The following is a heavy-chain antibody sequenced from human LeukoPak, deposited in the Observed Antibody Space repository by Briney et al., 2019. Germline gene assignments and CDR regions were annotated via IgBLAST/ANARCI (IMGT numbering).Heavy chain of an antibody. Sequence: ASVKVSCKASGYSFTDHYMHWLRQAPGQGPEWMGWINPTSGGTNYAEKFQGRVTMTRDTSISTAYLILARLTSDDTAVYYCARDMIVPNWFDPWGQGTLVTVSS. CDR2: INPTSGGT. CDR3: ARDMIVPNWFDP. J-gene: IGHJ5*02. V-gene: IGHV1-2*02. CDR1: GYSFTDHY. D-gene: IGHD3-16*01.